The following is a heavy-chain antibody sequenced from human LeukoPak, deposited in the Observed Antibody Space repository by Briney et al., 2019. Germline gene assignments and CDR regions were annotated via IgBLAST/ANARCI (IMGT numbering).Heavy chain of an antibody. V-gene: IGHV1-18*01. CDR2: ISAYNGNT. D-gene: IGHD6-19*01. CDR3: ARDGGYSSGWYGY. Sequence: ASVKVSCKASGYTFTSYGISWVRQAPGQGLEWMGWISAYNGNTNYAQKFQGRVTMTRDMSTSTVYMELSSLRSEDTAVYYCARDGGYSSGWYGYWGQGTLVTVSS. J-gene: IGHJ4*02. CDR1: GYTFTSYG.